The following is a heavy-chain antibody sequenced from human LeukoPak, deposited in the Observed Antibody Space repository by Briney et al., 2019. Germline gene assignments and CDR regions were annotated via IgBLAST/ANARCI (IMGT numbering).Heavy chain of an antibody. Sequence: GGSLRLSCGASGLXVSSNYMSWVRQAPGKGLEWVSVIYSGGSRYYAGSVKGRFTISRHNSNNTLYLQMNSLRADDTAVYYCARVSTGDWGQGTLVTVSS. D-gene: IGHD1-1*01. V-gene: IGHV3-53*04. CDR2: IYSGGSR. CDR1: GLXVSSNY. CDR3: ARVSTGD. J-gene: IGHJ4*02.